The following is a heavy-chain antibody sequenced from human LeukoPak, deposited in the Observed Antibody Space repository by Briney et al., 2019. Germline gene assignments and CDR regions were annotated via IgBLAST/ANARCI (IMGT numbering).Heavy chain of an antibody. V-gene: IGHV4-4*07. D-gene: IGHD4-17*01. CDR1: GGSISSYY. Sequence: SETLSLTCTVSGGSISSYYWSWIRQPAGKGLEWIGRIYTSGSTNYNPSLKSRVTMSVDTSKNQFSLKLSSVTATDTAVYYCARDRLTTRWFDPWGQGTLVTVSS. CDR2: IYTSGST. CDR3: ARDRLTTRWFDP. J-gene: IGHJ5*02.